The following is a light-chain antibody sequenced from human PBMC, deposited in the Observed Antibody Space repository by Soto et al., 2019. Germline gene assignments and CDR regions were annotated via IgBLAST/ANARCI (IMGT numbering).Light chain of an antibody. CDR1: SSDVGGYNY. CDR2: DVS. CDR3: CSYAGSYPWNV. Sequence: QSALTQPRSVSGSPGQSFTISCTGTSSDVGGYNYVSWYQQHPGKAPKLMIYDVSKRPSGVPDRFSGSKSGNTASLTISGLQAEDEADYYCCSYAGSYPWNVFGTGTKVTVL. J-gene: IGLJ1*01. V-gene: IGLV2-11*01.